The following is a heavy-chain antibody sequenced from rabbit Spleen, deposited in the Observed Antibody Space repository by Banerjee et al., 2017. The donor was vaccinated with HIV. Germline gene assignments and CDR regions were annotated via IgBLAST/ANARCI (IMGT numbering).Heavy chain of an antibody. D-gene: IGHD8-1*01. CDR2: IYNGDGAT. CDR1: GFSFSSSYW. Sequence: EESGGDLVKPGASLTLTCTASGFSFSSSYWICWVRQAPGKGLEWIGCIYNGDGATWYASWVNGRFTISRSTSLNTVDLKLTNLTAADTATYFCATNAAVISYLPLRGPGTLVTVS. CDR3: ATNAAVISYLPL. J-gene: IGHJ4*01. V-gene: IGHV1S43*01.